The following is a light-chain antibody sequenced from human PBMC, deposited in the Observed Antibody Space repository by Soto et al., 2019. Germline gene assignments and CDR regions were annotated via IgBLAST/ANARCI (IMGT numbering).Light chain of an antibody. CDR1: SSDVGGYDY. CDR3: SSYSISTAYL. J-gene: IGLJ1*01. CDR2: EVS. V-gene: IGLV2-14*01. Sequence: QSVLTQPASVSGSPGQSITISCTGTSSDVGGYDYVSWYQLHPGKAPKLMIFEVSNRPSGVSYRFSGSKSDNTASLTISGLQAEEEADYFCSSYSISTAYLFGTGTKVTVL.